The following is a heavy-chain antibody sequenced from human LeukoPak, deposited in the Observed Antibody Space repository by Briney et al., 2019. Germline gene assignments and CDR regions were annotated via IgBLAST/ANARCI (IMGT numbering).Heavy chain of an antibody. D-gene: IGHD4-23*01. CDR2: IYPGNSDT. J-gene: IGHJ4*02. V-gene: IGHV5-51*01. CDR1: GYTFTDYW. CDR3: ARLSYGGNSDFAY. Sequence: GESLKISCKGSGYTFTDYWIAWVRQMPGKGLECMGIIYPGNSDTRYSPSFQGQVTISADKSICTAYLQWSSLKASDTAMYYCARLSYGGNSDFAYWGQGALVTVSS.